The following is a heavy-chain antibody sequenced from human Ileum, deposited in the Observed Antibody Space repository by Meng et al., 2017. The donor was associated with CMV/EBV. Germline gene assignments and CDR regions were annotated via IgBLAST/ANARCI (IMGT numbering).Heavy chain of an antibody. J-gene: IGHJ5*02. D-gene: IGHD1-14*01. CDR3: ARRTPAGRLPWDP. Sequence: CAVSGGSISSSNWWSWVRQPPGKGLEWIGEIYHSGSTNYNPSLKSRVTISVDKSKNQFSLKLSSVTAADTAVYYCARRTPAGRLPWDPWGQGTLVTVSS. CDR2: IYHSGST. CDR1: GGSISSSNW. V-gene: IGHV4-4*02.